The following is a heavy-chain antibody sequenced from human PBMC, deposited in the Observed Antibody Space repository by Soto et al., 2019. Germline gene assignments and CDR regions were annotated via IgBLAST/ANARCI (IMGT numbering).Heavy chain of an antibody. CDR1: GYNFARYW. J-gene: IGHJ6*02. CDR2: IFPGDSDT. CDR3: ARHGGLDV. V-gene: IGHV5-51*01. Sequence: KISCKASGYNFARYWIGWVRQMPGKGLEWMGIIFPGDSDTRYSPSFQGQATISADKSLTTAYVQWRSLKASDTAVYYCARHGGLDVWGQGTTVTVSS. D-gene: IGHD6-25*01.